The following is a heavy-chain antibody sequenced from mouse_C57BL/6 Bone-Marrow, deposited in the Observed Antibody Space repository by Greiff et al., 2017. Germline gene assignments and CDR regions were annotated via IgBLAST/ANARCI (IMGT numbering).Heavy chain of an antibody. CDR3: ARSLYDYDRDWYFDV. J-gene: IGHJ1*03. V-gene: IGHV1-55*01. Sequence: VQLQQPGAELVKPGASVKMSCKASGYTFTSYWITWVKQRPGQGLEWIGDIYPGSGSTNYNEKFKSKATLTVDTSSSTAYMQLSSLTSEDSAVYYCARSLYDYDRDWYFDVWGTGTTVTVSS. CDR1: GYTFTSYW. CDR2: IYPGSGST. D-gene: IGHD2-4*01.